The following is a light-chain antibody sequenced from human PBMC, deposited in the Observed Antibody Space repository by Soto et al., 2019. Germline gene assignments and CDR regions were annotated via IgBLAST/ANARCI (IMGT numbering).Light chain of an antibody. CDR2: GAS. J-gene: IGKJ5*01. CDR3: QQYNDRPPIT. CDR1: QSISDT. Sequence: ETVITQTQATLSVSPGGRATLSCRSSQSISDTLAWYQQKPGQAPRLLIYGASTRATGFPARFSGSGSGSEFTLTISGLQSEDFAVYYCQQYNDRPPITFGQGTRLEI. V-gene: IGKV3-15*01.